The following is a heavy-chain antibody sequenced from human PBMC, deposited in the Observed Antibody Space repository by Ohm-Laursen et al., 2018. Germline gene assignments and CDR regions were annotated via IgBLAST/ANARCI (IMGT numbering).Heavy chain of an antibody. Sequence: GSLRLSCSASGFTFSSYEMNWVRQAPGKGLEWVSYISSSGSTIYYADSVKGRFTISRDNAKNSLYLQMNSLRAEDTAVYYCARDLGLGMNYWGQGTLVTVSS. CDR1: GFTFSSYE. J-gene: IGHJ4*02. D-gene: IGHD5/OR15-5a*01. CDR2: ISSSGSTI. V-gene: IGHV3-48*03. CDR3: ARDLGLGMNY.